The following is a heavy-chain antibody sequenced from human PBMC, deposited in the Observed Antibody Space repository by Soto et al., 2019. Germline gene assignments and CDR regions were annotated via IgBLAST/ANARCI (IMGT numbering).Heavy chain of an antibody. J-gene: IGHJ6*02. CDR1: GGSIISGGYF. CDR3: AKREDSSRFGGLES. D-gene: IGHD3-3*01. V-gene: IGHV4-39*01. Sequence: SETLSLTCTVSGGSIISGGYFWDWIRQPPGKGLEWIGTVHSTGGTYYSPSLRSRVTISVDTSKNLFSLKMTSASATDTAVYFCAKREDSSRFGGLESGGQGTAVT. CDR2: VHSTGGT.